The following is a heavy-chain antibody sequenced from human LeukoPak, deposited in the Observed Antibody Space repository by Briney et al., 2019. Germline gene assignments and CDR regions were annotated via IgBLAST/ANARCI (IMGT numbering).Heavy chain of an antibody. CDR1: GFTFSRFG. CDR2: IWYDGSHK. D-gene: IGHD4-23*01. Sequence: PGGSLRLSCVVSGFTFSRFGMHWVRQAPGKGLEWVAYIWYDGSHKYYTDSVKGRFTISRDNSKNTLYLQVNSLRVEDTAVYCCAKDRRSDFVGYFDYWGQGTLVTVSS. J-gene: IGHJ4*02. CDR3: AKDRRSDFVGYFDY. V-gene: IGHV3-30*02.